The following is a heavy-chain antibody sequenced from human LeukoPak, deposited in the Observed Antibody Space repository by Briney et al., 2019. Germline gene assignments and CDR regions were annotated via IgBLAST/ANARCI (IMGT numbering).Heavy chain of an antibody. CDR2: IYYSGST. Sequence: PSETLSLTCTVSGGSISSGGYYWSWIRQHPGKGLEWIGYIYYSGSTYYNPPLKSRVTISVDTSKNQFSLKLSSVTAADTAVYYCARLGYDFWSGYYYYFDYWGQGTLVTVSS. J-gene: IGHJ4*02. CDR3: ARLGYDFWSGYYYYFDY. D-gene: IGHD3-3*01. V-gene: IGHV4-31*03. CDR1: GGSISSGGYY.